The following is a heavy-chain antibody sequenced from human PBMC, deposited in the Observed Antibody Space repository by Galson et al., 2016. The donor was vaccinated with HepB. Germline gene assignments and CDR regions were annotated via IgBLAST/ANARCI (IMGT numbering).Heavy chain of an antibody. CDR1: GFTFNNYG. CDR2: ISSDGSNV. D-gene: IGHD2-21*02. CDR3: VSSWVEDCGGDCFWMGGFDY. Sequence: SLRLSCAASGFTFNNYGMHWVRQAPGKGLEWVAVISSDGSNVYHVDSVKGRFTISRDNSKNTLYVQMNSLRPEDTAVYYCVSSWVEDCGGDCFWMGGFDYWGQGTVVKVSS. J-gene: IGHJ4*03. V-gene: IGHV3-30*03.